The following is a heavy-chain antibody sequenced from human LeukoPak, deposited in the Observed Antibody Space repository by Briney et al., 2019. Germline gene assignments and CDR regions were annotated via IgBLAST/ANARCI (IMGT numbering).Heavy chain of an antibody. CDR2: INHSGST. D-gene: IGHD3-10*01. J-gene: IGHJ4*02. V-gene: IGHV4-34*01. Sequence: SETLSLTCAVYGGSFGGYYWSWIRQPPGKGLEWIGEINHSGSTNYNPSLKSRVTISVDTSKNQFSLKLSSVTAADTAVYYCARVWGLWFGELLPDYWGQGTLVTVSS. CDR1: GGSFGGYY. CDR3: ARVWGLWFGELLPDY.